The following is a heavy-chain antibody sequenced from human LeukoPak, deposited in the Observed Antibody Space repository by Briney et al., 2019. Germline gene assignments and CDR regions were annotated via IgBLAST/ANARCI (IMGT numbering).Heavy chain of an antibody. D-gene: IGHD3-22*01. Sequence: GGPLRLSCAASGFTFSSYWMHWVRQAPGKGLVWVSRINSDGSSTSYADSVKGRFTISRDNAKNTLYLQMNSLRAEDTAVYYCARNTRNYDSSGYPDIWGQGTMVTVSS. V-gene: IGHV3-74*01. CDR1: GFTFSSYW. J-gene: IGHJ3*02. CDR2: INSDGSST. CDR3: ARNTRNYDSSGYPDI.